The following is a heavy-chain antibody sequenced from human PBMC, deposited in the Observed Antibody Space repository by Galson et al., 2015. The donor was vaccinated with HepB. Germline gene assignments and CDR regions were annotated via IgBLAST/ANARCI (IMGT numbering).Heavy chain of an antibody. D-gene: IGHD3-22*01. CDR2: IKQDGSEK. CDR3: ARAPPYYYDSSGYYFDY. Sequence: CAASGFTFSSYWMSWVRQAPGKGLEWVANIKQDGSEKYYVDSVKGRFTISRDNAKNSLYLQMNSLRAEDTAVYYCARAPPYYYDSSGYYFDYWGQGTLVTVSS. V-gene: IGHV3-7*03. J-gene: IGHJ4*02. CDR1: GFTFSSYW.